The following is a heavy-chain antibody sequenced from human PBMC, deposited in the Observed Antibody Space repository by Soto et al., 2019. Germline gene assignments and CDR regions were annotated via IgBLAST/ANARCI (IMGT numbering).Heavy chain of an antibody. Sequence: PGGSLRLSCAASGFTFSSYAMSWVRQAPGKGLGWVSAISGSGGSTYYADSVKGRFTISRDNSKNTLYLQMNSLRAEDTAVYYCAKVRSSGYLSDYWGQGTLVTVSS. D-gene: IGHD3-22*01. CDR1: GFTFSSYA. V-gene: IGHV3-23*01. J-gene: IGHJ4*02. CDR2: ISGSGGST. CDR3: AKVRSSGYLSDY.